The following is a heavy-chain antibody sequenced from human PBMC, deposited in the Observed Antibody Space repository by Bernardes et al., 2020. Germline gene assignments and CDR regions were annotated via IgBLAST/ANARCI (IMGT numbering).Heavy chain of an antibody. CDR3: AMNRYAPYNWFDP. J-gene: IGHJ5*02. CDR1: GGSISSYY. D-gene: IGHD3-9*01. Sequence: SETLSLTCTVSGGSISSYYWSWIRQPPGKGLEWIGYIYYSGSTNYNPSLKSRVTISVDTSKNQFSLKLSSVTAADTAVYYCAMNRYAPYNWFDPWGQGTLVTVSS. V-gene: IGHV4-59*01. CDR2: IYYSGST.